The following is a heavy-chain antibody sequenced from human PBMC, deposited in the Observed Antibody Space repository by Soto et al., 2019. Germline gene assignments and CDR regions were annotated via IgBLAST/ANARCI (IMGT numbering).Heavy chain of an antibody. J-gene: IGHJ4*02. Sequence: QVQLVESGGGVVQPGRSLRLSCAASGFTFSSYGMHWVRQAPGKGLEWVAVISYDGSNKYYADSVKGRFTISRDNSKNTLYLQMNSLRAEDTAVYYCAKGCGELSDWGQGTLVTVSS. V-gene: IGHV3-30*18. CDR1: GFTFSSYG. D-gene: IGHD3-10*01. CDR3: AKGCGELSD. CDR2: ISYDGSNK.